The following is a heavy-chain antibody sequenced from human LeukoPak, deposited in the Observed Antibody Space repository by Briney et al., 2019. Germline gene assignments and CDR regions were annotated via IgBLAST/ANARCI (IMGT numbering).Heavy chain of an antibody. CDR2: ITYSGATT. CDR1: GFTFSSFD. J-gene: IGHJ4*02. D-gene: IGHD6-19*01. Sequence: QPGGSLRLSCAASGFTFSSFDMSWVRQAPGKGLEWVSAITYSGATTNYADSVKGRFTISRDNSKNTLFLQMNSLRAEDTAVYYCAKAVAVALDYWGQGTLVTVSS. CDR3: AKAVAVALDY. V-gene: IGHV3-23*01.